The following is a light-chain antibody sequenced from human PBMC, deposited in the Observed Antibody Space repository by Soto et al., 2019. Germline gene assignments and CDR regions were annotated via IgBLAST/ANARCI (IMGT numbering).Light chain of an antibody. CDR3: QRYSDWPFA. Sequence: DIVLTQSPANLSVSPGDRVTLSCRASESLFGFLAWYQQKPGQAPRLLMYGVSTRAAGIPARFSGGGSATDITLTISSLHSEDSAFSFCQRYSDWPFASGLGTRLEL. J-gene: IGKJ2*01. CDR2: GVS. CDR1: ESLFGF. V-gene: IGKV3-15*01.